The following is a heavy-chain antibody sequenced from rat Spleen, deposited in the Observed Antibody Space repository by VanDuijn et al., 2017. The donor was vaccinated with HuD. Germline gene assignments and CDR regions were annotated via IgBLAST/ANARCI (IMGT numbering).Heavy chain of an antibody. CDR2: MNYNGDT. CDR1: GFSLTDYS. J-gene: IGHJ2*01. Sequence: QVQLKESGPGLVQPSQTPSLTCTVSGFSLTDYSVHWVRHPPGKSLEWMGRMNYNGDTYYNSALKSRLRISRDTSKSQVFLKMNSLQTEDTAIYYCTRALYDFDHWGQGVMVTVSS. D-gene: IGHD1-11*01. CDR3: TRALYDFDH. V-gene: IGHV2S30*01.